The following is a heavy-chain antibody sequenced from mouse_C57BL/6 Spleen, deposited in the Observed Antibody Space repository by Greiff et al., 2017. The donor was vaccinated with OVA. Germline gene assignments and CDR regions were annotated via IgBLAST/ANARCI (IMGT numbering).Heavy chain of an antibody. J-gene: IGHJ4*01. D-gene: IGHD3-2*02. Sequence: QVQLQQPGTELVKPGASVKLSCKASGYTFTSYWMHWVKQRPGQGLEWIGNINPSNGGTNYNEKFKSKATLTVDKSSSTAYMRLSSLTSEDSAVYYCARSGIGRWAMDYWGQGTSVTVSS. CDR3: ARSGIGRWAMDY. V-gene: IGHV1-53*01. CDR1: GYTFTSYW. CDR2: INPSNGGT.